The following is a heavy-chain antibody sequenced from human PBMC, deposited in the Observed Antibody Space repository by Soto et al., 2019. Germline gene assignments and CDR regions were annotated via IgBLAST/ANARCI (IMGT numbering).Heavy chain of an antibody. D-gene: IGHD2-21*02. CDR3: TTDKVVVTAKASWYFDL. J-gene: IGHJ2*01. Sequence: PGGSLRLSCAASGFTFSNAWMNWVRQAPGKGLEWVGRIKSKTDGGTTDYAAPVKGRFTISRDDSKNTLYLQMNSLKTEDTAVYYCTTDKVVVTAKASWYFDLWGRGTLVTVSS. V-gene: IGHV3-15*07. CDR1: GFTFSNAW. CDR2: IKSKTDGGTT.